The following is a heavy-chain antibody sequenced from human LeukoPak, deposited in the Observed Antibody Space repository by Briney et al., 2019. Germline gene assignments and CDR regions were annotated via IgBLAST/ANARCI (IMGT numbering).Heavy chain of an antibody. V-gene: IGHV3-74*01. Sequence: GGSLRLSCAASGFTFSSYWMHWVRQAPGKGLVWVSRINSDESSTSSADSVKGRFTISRDNAKDTLYLQLTSLRDEDTAVYYCAVSVGIAVAGTTPFDYWGQGTLVTVSS. CDR3: AVSVGIAVAGTTPFDY. CDR2: INSDESST. J-gene: IGHJ4*02. D-gene: IGHD6-19*01. CDR1: GFTFSSYW.